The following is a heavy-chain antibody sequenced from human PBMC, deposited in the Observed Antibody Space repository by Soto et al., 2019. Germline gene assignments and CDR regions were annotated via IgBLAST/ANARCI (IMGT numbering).Heavy chain of an antibody. CDR1: GGSIGSYY. Sequence: SETLSLTCTVSGGSIGSYYWSWIRQPPGKGLEWIGYIYYSGSTNYNPPLKSRVNILVDTSKNQFSLKLSSVTAADTAVYYCARHTSTSSWWEAFDPWGQGTLVTVSS. V-gene: IGHV4-59*08. CDR2: IYYSGST. J-gene: IGHJ5*02. CDR3: ARHTSTSSWWEAFDP. D-gene: IGHD6-6*01.